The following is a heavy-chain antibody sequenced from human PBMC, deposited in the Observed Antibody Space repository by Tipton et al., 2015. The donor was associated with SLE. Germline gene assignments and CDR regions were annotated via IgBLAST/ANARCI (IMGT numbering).Heavy chain of an antibody. CDR2: IYYSGST. CDR3: ARQGYYYGMDV. V-gene: IGHV4-61*01. J-gene: IGHJ6*02. CDR1: GGSISSSSYY. Sequence: TLLLTCTVSGGSISSSSYYWSWIRQPPGKGLEWIGYIYYSGSTNYNPSLKSRVTISVDTSKNQFSLKLSSVTAADTAVYYCARQGYYYGMDVWGQGTTVTVS.